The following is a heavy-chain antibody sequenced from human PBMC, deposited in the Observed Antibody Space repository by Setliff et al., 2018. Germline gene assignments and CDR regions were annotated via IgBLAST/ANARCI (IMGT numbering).Heavy chain of an antibody. J-gene: IGHJ4*02. CDR3: ARAPGRNIRGDY. CDR2: IYQSGTT. V-gene: IGHV4-4*02. Sequence: PSETLSLTCTVSGESIRSNNWWNWVRQPPGKGLEWIGDIYQSGTTNYNPSLKSRVTISADTSKNQFSLKLKSVTAADTAVYYCARAPGRNIRGDYWGQGALVTVLL. CDR1: GESIRSNNW. D-gene: IGHD3-10*01.